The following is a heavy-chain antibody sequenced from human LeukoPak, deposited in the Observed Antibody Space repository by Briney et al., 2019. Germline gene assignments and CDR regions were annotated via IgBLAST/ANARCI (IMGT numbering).Heavy chain of an antibody. D-gene: IGHD3-10*01. J-gene: IGHJ4*02. Sequence: AGGSLRLSCAASGFTFSSYAMSWVRQAPGKGLEWVSGISGSGGSTYYADSVKGRFTISRDNSKNTLYLRMTSLRAEDTAVYYCAKDTYGSGSSHFDYWGQGTLVTVSS. CDR1: GFTFSSYA. CDR3: AKDTYGSGSSHFDY. CDR2: ISGSGGST. V-gene: IGHV3-23*01.